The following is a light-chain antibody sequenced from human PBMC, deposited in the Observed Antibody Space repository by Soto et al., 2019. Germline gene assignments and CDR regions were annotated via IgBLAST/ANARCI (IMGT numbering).Light chain of an antibody. CDR2: EVT. V-gene: IGLV2-14*01. J-gene: IGLJ1*01. CDR1: SSDIGGYNY. CDR3: SSYTSRSTLYV. Sequence: QSVLTQPASVSGSPGQSITVSCTGTSSDIGGYNYVSWYQQHPGKAPKLMVYEVTNRPSGVSDRFSGSKSGNTASLTISGLQAYDEGYYYCSSYTSRSTLYVFGTGTKLTAL.